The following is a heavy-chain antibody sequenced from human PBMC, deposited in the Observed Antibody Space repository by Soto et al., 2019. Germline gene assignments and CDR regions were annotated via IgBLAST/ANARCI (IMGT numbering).Heavy chain of an antibody. CDR1: GYIFAGFL. Sequence: GGSLTIRRRWSGYIFAGFLLGLVRPVPGEGPEGMGIIYPGDSDTRDSPYFQGQVTITADTATSTAFQQWSSLKASDAAMYYCVGQVGSSGWTYFDYWGQGTLVTVSS. CDR3: VGQVGSSGWTYFDY. D-gene: IGHD6-19*01. J-gene: IGHJ4*02. V-gene: IGHV5-51*01. CDR2: IYPGDSDT.